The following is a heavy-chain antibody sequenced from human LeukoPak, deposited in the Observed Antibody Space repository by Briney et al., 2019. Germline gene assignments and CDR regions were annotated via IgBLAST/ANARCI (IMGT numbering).Heavy chain of an antibody. CDR2: LNPNSGGT. Sequence: ASVKVSCKASGYTFTGYYMHWVRQAPGQGLEWMGWLNPNSGGTNYAQKFQGRVTMTRDTSISTAYMELSRLRSDDTAVYYCARQTAAGGYYFDYWGQGTLVTVSS. J-gene: IGHJ4*02. V-gene: IGHV1-2*02. CDR3: ARQTAAGGYYFDY. D-gene: IGHD6-13*01. CDR1: GYTFTGYY.